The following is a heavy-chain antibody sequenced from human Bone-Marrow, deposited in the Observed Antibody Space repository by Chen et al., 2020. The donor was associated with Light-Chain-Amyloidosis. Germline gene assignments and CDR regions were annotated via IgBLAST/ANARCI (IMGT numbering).Heavy chain of an antibody. CDR2: IRYDGNTI. CDR3: AKDYDFWSGLLEY. D-gene: IGHD3-3*01. CDR1: GFAFRSYA. Sequence: QVQLVEPGGGVIQPGGSLRLSCAAPGFAFRSYAMHWVRQAPGEGLEWVAYIRYDGNTIYYAGAVKGRFTISRDNSKNTLYLQMNSLRAEDTAVYYCAKDYDFWSGLLEYWGQGTLVTVSS. J-gene: IGHJ4*02. V-gene: IGHV3-30*02.